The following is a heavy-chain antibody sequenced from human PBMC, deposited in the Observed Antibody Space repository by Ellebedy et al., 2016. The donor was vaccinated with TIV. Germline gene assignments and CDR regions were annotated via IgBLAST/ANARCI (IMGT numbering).Heavy chain of an antibody. CDR2: IFSAADGGET. CDR1: GFTVTTNY. J-gene: IGHJ4*02. V-gene: IGHV3-53*01. D-gene: IGHD1-26*01. Sequence: GESLKISCAASGFTVTTNYMNWVRQAPGKGLEWVSVIFSAADGGETHYADSVKGRFTISRDNSKNTVDLQMNSLRADDTAVYYCASELVGTTDFDYWGQGTLVTVSS. CDR3: ASELVGTTDFDY.